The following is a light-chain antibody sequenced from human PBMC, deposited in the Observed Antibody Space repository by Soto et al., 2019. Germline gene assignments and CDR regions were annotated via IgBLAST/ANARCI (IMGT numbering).Light chain of an antibody. Sequence: DIQMTQSPSSLSASVGVRVTITCQASQDISNYLNWYQQKPGKAPKLLIYDASNLETGVPSRFSGSGSGTDFTFTISSLQPEDTATYYCQQYDNLPRFGPGTKVDIK. J-gene: IGKJ3*01. CDR1: QDISNY. CDR3: QQYDNLPR. CDR2: DAS. V-gene: IGKV1-33*01.